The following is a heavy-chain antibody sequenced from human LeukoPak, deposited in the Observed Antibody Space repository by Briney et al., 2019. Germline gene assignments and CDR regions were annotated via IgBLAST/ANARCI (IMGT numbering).Heavy chain of an antibody. J-gene: IGHJ4*02. CDR2: IPYEGSNE. Sequence: GRSLRLSCAASGFTFSSYDMHWVRQAPGKGPEWVAIIPYEGSNENYAASVKGRFTISRNNSTKTLYLQMNSLRAQDTAVYYCARRRYNLDYWGQGTLVTVSS. D-gene: IGHD5-24*01. CDR1: GFTFSSYD. CDR3: ARRRYNLDY. V-gene: IGHV3-33*01.